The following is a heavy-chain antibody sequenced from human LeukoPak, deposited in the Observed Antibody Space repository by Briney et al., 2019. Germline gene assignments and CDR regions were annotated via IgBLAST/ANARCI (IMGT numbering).Heavy chain of an antibody. CDR3: ARAGIAAAGPWDY. CDR2: INHSGST. Sequence: SETLSLTCAVYGGSFSGYYWSWIRQPPGKGLEWIGEINHSGSTNYNPSLKSRVTISVDTSKNQFSLRLSSVTAADTAVYYCARAGIAAAGPWDYWGQGTLVTVSS. J-gene: IGHJ4*02. D-gene: IGHD6-13*01. V-gene: IGHV4-34*01. CDR1: GGSFSGYY.